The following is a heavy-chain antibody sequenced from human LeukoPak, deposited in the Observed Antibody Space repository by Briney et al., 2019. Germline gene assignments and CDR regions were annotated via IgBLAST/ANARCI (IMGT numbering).Heavy chain of an antibody. D-gene: IGHD6-13*01. CDR2: IYYSGST. Sequence: SETLSLTCTVSGGSISSYYWSWIRQPPGKGLEWIGYIYYSGSTNYNPSLKSRVTISVDPSKNQFSLKLSSVPAADTAVYYCARDGASSWYRYFDYWGQGTLVTVSS. J-gene: IGHJ4*02. CDR1: GGSISSYY. CDR3: ARDGASSWYRYFDY. V-gene: IGHV4-59*01.